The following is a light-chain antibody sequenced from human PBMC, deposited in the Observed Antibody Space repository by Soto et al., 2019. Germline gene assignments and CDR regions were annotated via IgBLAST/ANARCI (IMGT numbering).Light chain of an antibody. CDR2: KND. CDR3: AAWDDSQMRV. Sequence: QSVLTQPPSASGTPGQNFSISCSGGPSNIGSNSVNWLQQLPGAAPKLLIYKNDQRPSGVPDRFSASKSGTSASLAISGLQSEDEADYYCAAWDDSQMRVFGSGTKVTVL. CDR1: PSNIGSNS. J-gene: IGLJ1*01. V-gene: IGLV1-44*01.